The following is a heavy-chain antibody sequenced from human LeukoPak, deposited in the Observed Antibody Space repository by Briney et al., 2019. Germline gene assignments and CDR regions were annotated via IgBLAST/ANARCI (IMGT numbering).Heavy chain of an antibody. J-gene: IGHJ4*02. D-gene: IGHD3-10*01. CDR3: ASSDRLLYGSGYLNY. CDR1: GGSISSGSYY. CDR2: IYTSGST. Sequence: SQTLSLTCTVSGGSISSGSYYWSWIRQPAGKGLEWIGRIYTSGSTNYNPSLKSRVTISVDTSKNQFSLKLSSVTAADTAVYYCASSDRLLYGSGYLNYWGQGTLVTVSS. V-gene: IGHV4-61*02.